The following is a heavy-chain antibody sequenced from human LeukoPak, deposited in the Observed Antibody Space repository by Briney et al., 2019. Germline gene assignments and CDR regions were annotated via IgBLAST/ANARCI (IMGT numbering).Heavy chain of an antibody. J-gene: IGHJ4*02. Sequence: ASVKVSCKASGYTFTSYDINWVRQATGQGLEWMGWMNPNSGNTGYAQKLQGRVTMTTDTSTSTAYMELRSLRSDDTAVYYCARDLFYYDFWSGVDYWGQGTLVTVSS. CDR1: GYTFTSYD. V-gene: IGHV1-8*01. D-gene: IGHD3-3*01. CDR2: MNPNSGNT. CDR3: ARDLFYYDFWSGVDY.